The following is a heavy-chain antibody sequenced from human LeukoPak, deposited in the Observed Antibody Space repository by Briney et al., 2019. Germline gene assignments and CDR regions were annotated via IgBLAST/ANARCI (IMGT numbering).Heavy chain of an antibody. CDR3: ARASYGHFDY. CDR1: GFTFSSYA. Sequence: PGGSLRLSCAASGFTFSSYAMHWVRQAPCKGLEWVAVISYDGSNKYYADSVKGRFTISRDNSKNTLYLQMSSLRAEDTAVYYCARASYGHFDYWGQGTLVTVSS. D-gene: IGHD4-17*01. CDR2: ISYDGSNK. J-gene: IGHJ4*02. V-gene: IGHV3-30*04.